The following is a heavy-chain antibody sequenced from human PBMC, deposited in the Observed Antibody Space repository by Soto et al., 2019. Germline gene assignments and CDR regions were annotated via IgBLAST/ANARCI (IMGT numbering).Heavy chain of an antibody. CDR1: GDSVSSNSAA. J-gene: IGHJ6*02. Sequence: PSQTLSLTCAISGDSVSSNSAAWNWIRQSPSRGLEWLGRTYYRSKWYNDYAVSVKSRVTISVDTSKNQFSLKLSSVTAADTAVYYCARGSSPPAGTGSYYYYGMDVWGQGTTVTVSS. V-gene: IGHV6-1*01. D-gene: IGHD6-13*01. CDR3: ARGSSPPAGTGSYYYYGMDV. CDR2: TYYRSKWYN.